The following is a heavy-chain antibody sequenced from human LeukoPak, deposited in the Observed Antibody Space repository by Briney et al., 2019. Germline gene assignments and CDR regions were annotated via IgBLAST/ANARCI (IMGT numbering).Heavy chain of an antibody. D-gene: IGHD5-24*01. CDR2: ISSSSSYI. J-gene: IGHJ4*02. CDR1: GFTFSSYS. CDR3: ARVVSGMATRYFDY. Sequence: PGGSLRLSCAASGFTFSSYSMNWVRQAPGKGLEWVSSISSSSSYIYYADSVKGRFTISRDNAKNSLYLQMNSLRAEDTAVYYCARVVSGMATRYFDYWGQGTLVTVSS. V-gene: IGHV3-21*01.